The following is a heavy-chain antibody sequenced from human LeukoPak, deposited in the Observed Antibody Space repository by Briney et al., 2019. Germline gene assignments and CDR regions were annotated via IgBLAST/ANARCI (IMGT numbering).Heavy chain of an antibody. J-gene: IGHJ5*02. V-gene: IGHV4-59*01. CDR2: ISYSGST. D-gene: IGHD6-13*01. Sequence: SETLSLTCTVSGGSISSYYWSWIRQPPGKGLEWIGYISYSGSTNYNPSLKSRVTISVDTSKNQFSLKLSSVTAADTAVYYCAKSIAAAGWFDPWGQGTLVTVSS. CDR1: GGSISSYY. CDR3: AKSIAAAGWFDP.